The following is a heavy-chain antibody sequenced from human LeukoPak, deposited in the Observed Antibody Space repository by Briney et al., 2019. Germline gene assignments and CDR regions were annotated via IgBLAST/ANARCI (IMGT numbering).Heavy chain of an antibody. Sequence: SETLSLTCTVSGGSISSSSYYWGWIRQPPGTGLEWIGSFFYSGSTYYNPSLRSRVTISVDTSKNQFSLKLSSLTAADTAVYYCARRGNGYDDYWGQGTLVTVSS. CDR3: ARRGNGYDDY. V-gene: IGHV4-39*01. CDR2: FFYSGST. J-gene: IGHJ4*02. CDR1: GGSISSSSYY. D-gene: IGHD5-12*01.